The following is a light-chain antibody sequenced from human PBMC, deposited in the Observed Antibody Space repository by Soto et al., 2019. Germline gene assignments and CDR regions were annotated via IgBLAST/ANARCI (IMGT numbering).Light chain of an antibody. J-gene: IGLJ1*01. CDR1: SSNIGSNY. V-gene: IGLV1-47*01. CDR3: GAWDESLSGYV. Sequence: QSVLTQPPSASGTPGQRVTISCSGSSSNIGSNYVYWYQQLPGTAPKLLIYRNNQRPSGVPDRFSGSKSGTSSSLAITGLRSVDEAVYYCGAWDESLSGYVFGTGTKVTVL. CDR2: RNN.